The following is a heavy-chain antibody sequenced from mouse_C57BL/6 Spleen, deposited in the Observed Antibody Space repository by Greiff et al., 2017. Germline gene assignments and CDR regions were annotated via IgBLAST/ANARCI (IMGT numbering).Heavy chain of an antibody. CDR1: GYTFTSYW. D-gene: IGHD2-2*01. Sequence: QVQLQQPGAELVKPGASVKLSCKASGYTFTSYWMHWVKQRPGQGLEWIGMIHPNSGSTNYNEKFKSKATLTVDKSSSTAYMQRSSLTSEDSAVYYCARYGYDYAMDYWGQGTSVTVSS. J-gene: IGHJ4*01. CDR3: ARYGYDYAMDY. CDR2: IHPNSGST. V-gene: IGHV1-64*01.